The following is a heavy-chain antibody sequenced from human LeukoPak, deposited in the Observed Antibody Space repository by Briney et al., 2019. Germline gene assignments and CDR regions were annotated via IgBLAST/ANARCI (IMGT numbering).Heavy chain of an antibody. V-gene: IGHV4-39*07. J-gene: IGHJ3*02. CDR1: GGSISSSSYY. CDR3: ARGYTYYDFWSGAFDI. D-gene: IGHD3-3*01. CDR2: IYYSGST. Sequence: SETLSLTCTVSGGSISSSSYYWGWIRQPPGKELEWIGSIYYSGSTYYNPSLKSRVTISVDTSKNQFSLKLSSVTAADTAVYYCARGYTYYDFWSGAFDIWGQGTMVTVSS.